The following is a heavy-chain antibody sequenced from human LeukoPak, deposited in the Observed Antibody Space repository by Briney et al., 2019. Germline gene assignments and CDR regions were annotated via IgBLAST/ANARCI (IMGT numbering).Heavy chain of an antibody. CDR3: ARVRDWFDP. V-gene: IGHV1-2*02. Sequence: ASVKVSCKASEYTFTGYYMHWVRQAPGQGLEWMGWINPNSGGTHYAPKFQGRVTMTRDTSISTAYMELSRLRSDDTAVYYCARVRDWFDPWGQGTLVTVSS. CDR2: INPNSGGT. CDR1: EYTFTGYY. J-gene: IGHJ5*02.